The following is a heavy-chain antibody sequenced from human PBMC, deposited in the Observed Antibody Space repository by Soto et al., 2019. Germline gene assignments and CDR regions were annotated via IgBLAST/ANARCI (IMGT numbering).Heavy chain of an antibody. CDR2: IKSKTDGGTT. CDR1: GFTFSNAW. D-gene: IGHD3-10*01. CDR3: TTDPMVRGVSLYYYYMDV. V-gene: IGHV3-15*01. J-gene: IGHJ6*03. Sequence: GGSLRLSCAASGFTFSNAWMSWVRQAPGKGLEWVGRIKSKTDGGTTDYAAPVKGRFTISRDDSKNTLYLQMNSLKTEDTAVYYCTTDPMVRGVSLYYYYMDVWGKGTTVTGSS.